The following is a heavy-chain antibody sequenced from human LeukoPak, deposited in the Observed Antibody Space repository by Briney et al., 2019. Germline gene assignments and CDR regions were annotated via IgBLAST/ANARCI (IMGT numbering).Heavy chain of an antibody. CDR3: ARTYCSGGSCYNWFDP. J-gene: IGHJ5*02. CDR1: GGTFSSYA. Sequence: SVKVSCKASGGTFSSYAISWVRQAPGQGLEWMGGIIPIFGTANYAQKFQGRVTITADKSTSTAYMELSSLRSEDTAVYYCARTYCSGGSCYNWFDPWGQGTLVTVSS. CDR2: IIPIFGTA. V-gene: IGHV1-69*06. D-gene: IGHD2-15*01.